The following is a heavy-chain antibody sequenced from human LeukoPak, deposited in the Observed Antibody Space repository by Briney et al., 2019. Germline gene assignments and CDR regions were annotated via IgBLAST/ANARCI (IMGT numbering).Heavy chain of an antibody. CDR2: IYYSGET. CDR3: ARGGSSQSVDY. D-gene: IGHD6-13*01. Sequence: SETLSLTCTVSGGSISSSSHYWGWIRQPPGKGLEWIGTIYYSGETFYNPSLKSRVTISVDTSKNQFSLKLSSVTAADTAVYYCARGGSSQSVDYWGQGTLVTVSS. V-gene: IGHV4-39*07. J-gene: IGHJ4*02. CDR1: GGSISSSSHY.